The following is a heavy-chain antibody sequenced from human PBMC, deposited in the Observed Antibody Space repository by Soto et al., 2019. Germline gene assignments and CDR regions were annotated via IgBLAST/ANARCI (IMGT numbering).Heavy chain of an antibody. CDR1: GFTVSSNY. CDR3: ATRHLPYCSGGTCNPFDF. V-gene: IGHV3-53*01. Sequence: PGGSLRLSCAASGFTVSSNYMSWVRQAPGKGLEWVSIIYSGDSTYYADSVKGRFAVSRDNSKNTIYLQMNSLRAEDTAIYYCATRHLPYCSGGTCNPFDFWGQGTLVTVSS. CDR2: IYSGDST. J-gene: IGHJ4*02. D-gene: IGHD2-15*01.